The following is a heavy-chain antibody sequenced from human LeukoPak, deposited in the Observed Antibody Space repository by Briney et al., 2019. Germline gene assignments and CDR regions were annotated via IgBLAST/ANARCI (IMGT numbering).Heavy chain of an antibody. CDR3: AKRGQVGEPDFDY. Sequence: GESLKISCKGSGYIFTNYWIGWVRQMPGRGLEWMGIVYPVDSQTKYNPSFQGQVTISADKSISTAYLQWSSLKASDTAIYYCAKRGQVGEPDFDYWGQGTLVTVSS. D-gene: IGHD1-14*01. J-gene: IGHJ4*02. V-gene: IGHV5-51*01. CDR2: VYPVDSQT. CDR1: GYIFTNYW.